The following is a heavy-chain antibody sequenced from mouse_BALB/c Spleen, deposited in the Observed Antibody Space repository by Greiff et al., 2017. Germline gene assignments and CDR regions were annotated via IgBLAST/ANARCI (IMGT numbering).Heavy chain of an antibody. D-gene: IGHD2-14*01. CDR1: GFTFSSFG. CDR2: ISSGSSTI. CDR3: AREGVRRLYYFDY. J-gene: IGHJ2*01. Sequence: EVMLVESGGGLVQPGGSRKLSCAASGFTFSSFGMHWVRQAPEKGLEWVAYISSGSSTIYYADTVKGRFTISRDNPKNTLFLQMTSLRSEDTAMYYCAREGVRRLYYFDYWGQGTTLTVSS. V-gene: IGHV5-17*02.